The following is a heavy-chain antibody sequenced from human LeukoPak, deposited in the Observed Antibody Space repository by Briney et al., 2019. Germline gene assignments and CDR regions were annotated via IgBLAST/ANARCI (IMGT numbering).Heavy chain of an antibody. CDR1: GYTFTIYY. D-gene: IGHD5-12*01. V-gene: IGHV1-46*01. CDR2: INPSGGST. Sequence: ASVTVSCKASGYTFTIYYMHWVRQAPGQGLEWMGIINPSGGSTIYAQKFQGRVTMTRDTSTSTVYMELSSLRSEDTAVYYCAKDCPERAYSGYDSYLDYWGQGTLVTVSS. J-gene: IGHJ4*02. CDR3: AKDCPERAYSGYDSYLDY.